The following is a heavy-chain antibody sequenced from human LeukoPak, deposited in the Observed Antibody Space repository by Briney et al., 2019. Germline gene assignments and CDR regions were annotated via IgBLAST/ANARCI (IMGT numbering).Heavy chain of an antibody. J-gene: IGHJ4*02. V-gene: IGHV3-48*01. Sequence: GGSLRLSCVASGFTFSSYTMHWVRQAPGKGLEWVSHISSGSDTIYYADSVKGRFTISRDNSKNTLYLQMNSLRAEDTAVYYCAKCYLYRGGDCISDYWGQGTLVTVSS. CDR1: GFTFSSYT. CDR3: AKCYLYRGGDCISDY. CDR2: ISSGSDTI. D-gene: IGHD2-21*01.